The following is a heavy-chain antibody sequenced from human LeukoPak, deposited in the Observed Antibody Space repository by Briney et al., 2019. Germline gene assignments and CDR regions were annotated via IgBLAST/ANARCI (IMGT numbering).Heavy chain of an antibody. CDR1: GFTFSSYW. CDR3: ARAPSEIGGYYPEYFRH. D-gene: IGHD3-22*01. V-gene: IGHV3-74*01. Sequence: PGGSLRLSCAASGFTFSSYWMHWVRQAPGKGLVWVSRIKSDGSTRYADSVTGRFTISRDNAKNTVSLQMTSLRAEDTGVYYCARAPSEIGGYYPEYFRHWGQGTLVIVSS. CDR2: IKSDGST. J-gene: IGHJ1*01.